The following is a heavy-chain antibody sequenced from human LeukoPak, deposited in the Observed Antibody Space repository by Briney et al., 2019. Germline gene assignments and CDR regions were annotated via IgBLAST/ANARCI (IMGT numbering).Heavy chain of an antibody. D-gene: IGHD2-15*01. CDR2: IYPGDSDT. V-gene: IGHV5-51*01. CDR3: ARRDVEVVAATDHDAFDI. CDR1: GYSFTSYW. Sequence: GESLKISCKGSGYSFTSYWIGWVRQMPGKGLEWMGIIYPGDSDTRYSPSFQGQVTVSADKSISTAYLQWSSLKASDTAMYYCARRDVEVVAATDHDAFDIWGQGTMVTVSS. J-gene: IGHJ3*02.